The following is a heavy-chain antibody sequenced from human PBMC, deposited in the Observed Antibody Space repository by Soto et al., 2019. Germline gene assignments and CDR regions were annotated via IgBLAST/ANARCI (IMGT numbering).Heavy chain of an antibody. V-gene: IGHV1-69*06. CDR1: GGTFSSYA. D-gene: IGHD1-26*01. J-gene: IGHJ4*02. Sequence: EASVKVSCKASGGTFSSYAISWVRQAPGQGLEWMGGIIPIFGTANYAQKFQGRVTITADKSTSTAYMELSSLRSEDTAVYYCARGLSGSYYKYWGQGTLVTVSS. CDR3: ARGLSGSYYKY. CDR2: IIPIFGTA.